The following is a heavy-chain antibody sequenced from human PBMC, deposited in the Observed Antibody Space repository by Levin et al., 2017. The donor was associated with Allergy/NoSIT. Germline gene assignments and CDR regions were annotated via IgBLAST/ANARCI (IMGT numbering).Heavy chain of an antibody. CDR2: IKENGNEE. Sequence: GGSLRLSCVGSGFTFSSYWMTWVRQAPGKGLEWVGNIKENGNEESYADSVKGRFTFSRDNAKNSLYLQMNSLRAEDTAIYYWARDVSFSSLDTWGQGTLVTVSS. CDR1: GFTFSSYW. D-gene: IGHD2-2*01. J-gene: IGHJ5*02. V-gene: IGHV3-7*01. CDR3: ARDVSFSSLDT.